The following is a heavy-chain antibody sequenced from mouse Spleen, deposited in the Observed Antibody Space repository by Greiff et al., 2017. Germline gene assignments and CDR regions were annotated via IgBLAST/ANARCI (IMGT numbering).Heavy chain of an antibody. V-gene: IGHV1-42*01. CDR2: INPSTGGT. CDR3: ARKKNYFDY. CDR1: GYSFTGYY. Sequence: EVKLMESGPELVKPGASVKISCKASGYSFTGYYMNWVKQSPEKSLEWIGEINPSTGGTTYNQKFKAKATLTVDKSSSTAYMQLKSLTSEDSAVYYCARKKNYFDYWGQGTTLTVSS. J-gene: IGHJ2*01.